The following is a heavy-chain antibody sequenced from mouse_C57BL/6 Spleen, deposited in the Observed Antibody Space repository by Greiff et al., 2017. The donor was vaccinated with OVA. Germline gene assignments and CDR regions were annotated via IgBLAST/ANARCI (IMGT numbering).Heavy chain of an antibody. CDR1: GFSLTSYG. V-gene: IGHV2-5*01. D-gene: IGHD2-3*01. Sequence: VQRVESGPGLVQPSQSLSITCTVSGFSLTSYGVHWVRQSPGKGLEWLGVIWRGGSTDYNAAFMSRLSITKDNSKSQVFFKMNSLQADDTAIYYCAKNRDYDGYYGYAMDYWGQGTSVTVSS. CDR2: IWRGGST. J-gene: IGHJ4*01. CDR3: AKNRDYDGYYGYAMDY.